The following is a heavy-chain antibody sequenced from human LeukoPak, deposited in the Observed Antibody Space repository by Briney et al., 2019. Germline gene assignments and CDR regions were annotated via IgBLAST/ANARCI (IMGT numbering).Heavy chain of an antibody. Sequence: ASVKVSCKASGYTFTSYDINWVRQATGQGLEWMGWMNPNSGNTGYAQKFQGRVTMTRNTSISTAYMELSSLRSEDTAVYYCATSNVLRFLEWLSSTTHQYYFDYWGQGTLATVSS. V-gene: IGHV1-8*01. D-gene: IGHD3-3*01. CDR2: MNPNSGNT. CDR3: ATSNVLRFLEWLSSTTHQYYFDY. CDR1: GYTFTSYD. J-gene: IGHJ4*02.